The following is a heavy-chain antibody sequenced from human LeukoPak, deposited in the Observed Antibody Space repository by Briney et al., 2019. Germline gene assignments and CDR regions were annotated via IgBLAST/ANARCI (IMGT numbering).Heavy chain of an antibody. CDR2: INPNSGGT. Sequence: GASVKVSCKASGYTFIGYYMHWVRQAPGQGLEWMGWINPNSGGTKYAQKFQGRVTMTRDTSISTAYMELRSLRSDDTAVYYCARDSRSSWQGAPPDYWGQGTLVTVSS. D-gene: IGHD6-13*01. CDR1: GYTFIGYY. J-gene: IGHJ4*02. CDR3: ARDSRSSWQGAPPDY. V-gene: IGHV1-2*02.